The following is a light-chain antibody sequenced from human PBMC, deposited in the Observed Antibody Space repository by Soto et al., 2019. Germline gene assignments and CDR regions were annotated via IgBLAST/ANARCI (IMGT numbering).Light chain of an antibody. V-gene: IGKV3-11*01. CDR2: DAS. CDR1: QSVSSY. Sequence: EIVLTQSPATLSLSPGETATLSCRAGQSVSSYLAWYQQKPGQAPRLLIYDASNRATGIPARFSGSGSGTDFTLTISSLEPEDFAVYYCHQRGSWPRGTFGQGTKVEIK. CDR3: HQRGSWPRGT. J-gene: IGKJ1*01.